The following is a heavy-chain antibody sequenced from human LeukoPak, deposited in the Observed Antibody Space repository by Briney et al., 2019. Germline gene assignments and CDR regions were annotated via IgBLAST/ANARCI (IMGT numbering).Heavy chain of an antibody. CDR3: AKYSRDSSGWSDAFDF. J-gene: IGHJ3*01. CDR2: ISGSGGST. V-gene: IGHV3-23*01. D-gene: IGHD6-19*01. Sequence: PGGSLRLSCAASGFTFSSYAMSWVRQAPGKGLEWVSAISGSGGSTYYADSVKGRFTISRDNSKNPLYLQMNSLRAEDTAVYYCAKYSRDSSGWSDAFDFWGQGTMVTVSS. CDR1: GFTFSSYA.